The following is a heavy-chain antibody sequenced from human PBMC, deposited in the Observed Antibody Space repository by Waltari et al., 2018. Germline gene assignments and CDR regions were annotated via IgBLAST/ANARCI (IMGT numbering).Heavy chain of an antibody. J-gene: IGHJ5*02. CDR3: AKGYCSGGSCYSTYFDP. Sequence: EVQLLESGGGLVQPGGYLRLPCAASGFTFSSYAMSWVRQASGKGLEWHSAISGSGGSTYYADSVKGRFTISRDNSKNTLYLQMNSLRAEDTVVYYCAKGYCSGGSCYSTYFDPWGQGTLVTVSS. CDR1: GFTFSSYA. V-gene: IGHV3-23*01. D-gene: IGHD2-15*01. CDR2: ISGSGGST.